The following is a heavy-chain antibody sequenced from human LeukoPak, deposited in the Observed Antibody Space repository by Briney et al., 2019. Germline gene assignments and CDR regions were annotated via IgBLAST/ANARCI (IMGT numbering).Heavy chain of an antibody. D-gene: IGHD1-1*01. CDR1: DGTSDAYY. Sequence: PSETLSLTCAVYDGTSDAYYGSWIRQSPGKGREWIGEINLRVSPNYTPSLKGRVTLSIDRSKNQFSLKLTSVTAADTGVYYCATSPQYTGYDWGWFSDYCIDAWGPGTTVTVSS. J-gene: IGHJ6*02. V-gene: IGHV4-34*08. CDR2: INLRVSP. CDR3: ATSPQYTGYDWGWFSDYCIDA.